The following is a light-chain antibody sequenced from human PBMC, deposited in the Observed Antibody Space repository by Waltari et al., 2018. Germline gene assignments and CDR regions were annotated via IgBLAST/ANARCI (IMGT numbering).Light chain of an antibody. CDR2: EVT. J-gene: IGLJ3*02. Sequence: QSALTQPASVPGSPGQSTTISCTGTSSDVGGYNYASWYQQHQGKAPKLLIYEVTNRPSGVSDRFSGSKSGNTASLTISGLQAEDEADYYCTSYTSSITLVFGGGTKLTVL. CDR1: SSDVGGYNY. V-gene: IGLV2-14*01. CDR3: TSYTSSITLV.